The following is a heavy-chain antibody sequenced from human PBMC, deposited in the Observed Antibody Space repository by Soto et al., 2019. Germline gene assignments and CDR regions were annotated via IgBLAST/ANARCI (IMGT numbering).Heavy chain of an antibody. D-gene: IGHD5-18*01. CDR1: GFAFSDSA. V-gene: IGHV3-73*02. CDR2: VRGKRGNDGT. J-gene: IGHJ4*02. Sequence: EVQLVESGGGLVQPGGSLKLSCAASGFAFSDSAMHWVRQASGKGLEWIGRVRGKRGNDGTAYDASVKGRFTISRDDSKTTTYLQMNSLKIEATAVYYCTRRRDWTAVDPLDYWGQGTLGTVSS. CDR3: TRRRDWTAVDPLDY.